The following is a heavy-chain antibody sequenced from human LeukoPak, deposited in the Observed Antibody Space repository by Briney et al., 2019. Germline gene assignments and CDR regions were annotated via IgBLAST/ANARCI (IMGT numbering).Heavy chain of an antibody. D-gene: IGHD1-1*01. CDR1: GLDFSGYA. V-gene: IGHV3-30*04. J-gene: IGHJ4*02. Sequence: GGSLRLSSAASGLDFSGYALHWVRQAPGQGLEWVAVISNDGINKYYADSVKGRFTISRDNSKNTLYLQMNSLRLEDTAIYYCTRVGTGTPHFDYWGQGTLVTVSS. CDR2: ISNDGINK. CDR3: TRVGTGTPHFDY.